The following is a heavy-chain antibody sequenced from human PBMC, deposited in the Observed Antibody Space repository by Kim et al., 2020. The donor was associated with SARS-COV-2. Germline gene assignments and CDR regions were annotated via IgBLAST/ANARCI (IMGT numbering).Heavy chain of an antibody. Sequence: GGSLRLSCAASGFTFSPYAMNWVRQAPGKGLEWVSSISSNTYSIYYADSVRGRFTISRDNAKSSLFLQMNSLRADDTVVYYCAREYCDTSRCYWFFDLWGRGTLVTVSS. CDR3: AREYCDTSRCYWFFDL. D-gene: IGHD2-21*01. J-gene: IGHJ2*01. CDR1: GFTFSPYA. CDR2: ISSNTYSI. V-gene: IGHV3-21*01.